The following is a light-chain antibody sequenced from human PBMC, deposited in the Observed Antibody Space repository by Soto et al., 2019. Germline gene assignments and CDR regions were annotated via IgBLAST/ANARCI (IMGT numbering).Light chain of an antibody. CDR1: QSLLDGSNNKDY. Sequence: DIVMSQSPDSLTVSLGERATINCKSIQSLLDGSNNKDYLAWYQQKPGQPPKLLIYWASTRESGVPDRYSGSGSGTDFTLNISSLQDEAVAVYYCQQYYSPPYTFGQGTKVEIK. CDR2: WAS. CDR3: QQYYSPPYT. V-gene: IGKV4-1*01. J-gene: IGKJ2*01.